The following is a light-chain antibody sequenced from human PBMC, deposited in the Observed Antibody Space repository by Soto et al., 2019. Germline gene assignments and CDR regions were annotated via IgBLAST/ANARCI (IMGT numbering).Light chain of an antibody. Sequence: QLVLTQPPSASGTPGQRVTISCSGSSSNIGSNTVNWYQQLPGTAPKVLIYSNDERPSGVPGRVSGSKSGTSASLAISGLQSEDEADYYCAAWDDSLNGVLFGGGTKVTVL. CDR1: SSNIGSNT. V-gene: IGLV1-44*01. CDR3: AAWDDSLNGVL. CDR2: SND. J-gene: IGLJ2*01.